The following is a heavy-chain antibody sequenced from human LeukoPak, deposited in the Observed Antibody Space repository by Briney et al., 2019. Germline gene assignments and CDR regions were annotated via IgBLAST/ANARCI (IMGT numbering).Heavy chain of an antibody. Sequence: PSETLSLTCTVSGGSITDYYWGWIRQPPGKGLEWIGYDYYSGSSNYNPSLKSRVTISLDTPKNQFSLKLSSVTAADTAVYYCARVAVADLDYWGQGTLVTVSS. CDR2: DYYSGSS. J-gene: IGHJ4*02. D-gene: IGHD6-19*01. CDR3: ARVAVADLDY. V-gene: IGHV4-59*12. CDR1: GGSITDYY.